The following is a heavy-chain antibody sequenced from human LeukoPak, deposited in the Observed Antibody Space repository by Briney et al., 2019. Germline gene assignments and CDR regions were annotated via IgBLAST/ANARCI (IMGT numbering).Heavy chain of an antibody. J-gene: IGHJ6*02. D-gene: IGHD5-24*01. CDR1: GYTLTELS. CDR3: ATGRGVGRV. V-gene: IGHV1-24*01. Sequence: ASVTLSFTVSGYTLTELSMHWMRHPPGKGLEWMGGFDPEDGETIYAQKFQGRVTMTEDTSTDTAYMELSSLRSEDTAVYYCATGRGVGRVWGQGTTVTVSS. CDR2: FDPEDGET.